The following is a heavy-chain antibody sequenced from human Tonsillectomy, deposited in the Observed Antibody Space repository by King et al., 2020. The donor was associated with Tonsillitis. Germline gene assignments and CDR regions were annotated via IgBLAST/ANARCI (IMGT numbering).Heavy chain of an antibody. CDR3: ARYDGDFYDAFDI. J-gene: IGHJ3*02. D-gene: IGHD4-17*01. CDR1: GGSISSYY. CDR2: IYYSGST. Sequence: QLQESGPGLVKPSETLSLTCTVSGGSISSYYWSWIRQPPGKGLEWIGYIYYSGSTNYNPSLKSRVTISVDTSKNQFSLKLSSVTAADTAVYYCARYDGDFYDAFDIWGQGTMVTVSS. V-gene: IGHV4-59*01.